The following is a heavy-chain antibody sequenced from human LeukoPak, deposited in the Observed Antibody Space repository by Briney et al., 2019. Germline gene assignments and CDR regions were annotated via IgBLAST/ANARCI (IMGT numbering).Heavy chain of an antibody. V-gene: IGHV4-59*01. CDR2: IYYSGST. D-gene: IGHD4-17*01. CDR1: GGSISSYY. CDR3: ARDGDYAFGD. Sequence: SETLSLTCTVSGGSISSYYWSWIRQPPGKGLEWIGYIYYSGSTNYNPSLKSRVTISVDTSKNQFSLKLSSVTAADTAVYYCARDGDYAFGDWGQGTLVTVSS. J-gene: IGHJ4*02.